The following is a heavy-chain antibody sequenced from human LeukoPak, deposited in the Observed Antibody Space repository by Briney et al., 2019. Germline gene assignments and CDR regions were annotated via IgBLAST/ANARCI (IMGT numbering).Heavy chain of an antibody. Sequence: GGSLRLSCAASGFTFSSYWMSWVRQAPGKGLEWVANIKQDGSEKYYVDSVKGRFTISRGNAKNSLYLQMNSLRAEDTAVYYCARVYSSGWYKINYFDYWGQGTLVTVSS. CDR1: GFTFSSYW. D-gene: IGHD6-19*01. J-gene: IGHJ4*02. V-gene: IGHV3-7*01. CDR2: IKQDGSEK. CDR3: ARVYSSGWYKINYFDY.